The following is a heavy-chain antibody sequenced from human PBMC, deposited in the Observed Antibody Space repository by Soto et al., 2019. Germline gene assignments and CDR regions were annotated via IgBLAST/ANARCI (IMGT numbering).Heavy chain of an antibody. D-gene: IGHD3-10*01. CDR1: GGSFSGYY. Sequence: SETLSLTCAVYGGSFSGYYWSWIRQPPGKGLEWIGEINHSGSTNYNPSLKSRVTISVDTSKNQFSLMLSSVTAADTAVYYCARSRPNTMVRGVTAKNWFDPWGQGTLVTVSS. CDR2: INHSGST. V-gene: IGHV4-34*01. J-gene: IGHJ5*02. CDR3: ARSRPNTMVRGVTAKNWFDP.